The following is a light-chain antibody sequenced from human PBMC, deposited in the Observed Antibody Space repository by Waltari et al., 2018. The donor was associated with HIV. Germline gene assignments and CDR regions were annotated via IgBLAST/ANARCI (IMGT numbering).Light chain of an antibody. CDR3: QSADTGGTRV. CDR1: ALAREY. J-gene: IGLJ1*01. CDR2: KDT. V-gene: IGLV3-25*03. Sequence: SFELTQPPSVSVSPGQTARITCSGEALAREYVSWYQQTTGQAPVVVIYKDTERPSGIPERFSGSSSGTTVTLTINGVQAEDEADYYCQSADTGGTRVFGSGTKVTVL.